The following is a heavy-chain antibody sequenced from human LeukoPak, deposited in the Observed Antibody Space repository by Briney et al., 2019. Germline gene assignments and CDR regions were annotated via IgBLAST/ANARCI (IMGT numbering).Heavy chain of an antibody. V-gene: IGHV1-8*01. Sequence: GASVKVSCKASGYTFTSYDISWVRQATGQGLEWMGWMNPNSGNTGYAQRFQGRVTMTRNTSISTAYMELSSLRSEDTAVYYCARGSVGRFPTVGMGPAWGQGTLVTVSS. D-gene: IGHD1-14*01. CDR3: ARGSVGRFPTVGMGPA. CDR2: MNPNSGNT. J-gene: IGHJ5*02. CDR1: GYTFTSYD.